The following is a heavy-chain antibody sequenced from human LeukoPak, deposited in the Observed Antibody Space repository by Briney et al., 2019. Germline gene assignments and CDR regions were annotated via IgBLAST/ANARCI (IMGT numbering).Heavy chain of an antibody. CDR2: IYTSGST. J-gene: IGHJ5*02. V-gene: IGHV4-4*07. Sequence: SETLSLTCTVSGGSISSYYWSWIRQPAGRGLEWIGRIYTSGSTNYNPSLKSRVTMSVATSKNQFSLKLSSVTAADTAVYYCARHISPYCGGDCVGGLRWFDPWGQGTLVTVSS. CDR3: ARHISPYCGGDCVGGLRWFDP. CDR1: GGSISSYY. D-gene: IGHD2-21*02.